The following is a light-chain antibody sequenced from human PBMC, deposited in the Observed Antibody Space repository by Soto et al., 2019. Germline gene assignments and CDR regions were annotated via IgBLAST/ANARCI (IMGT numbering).Light chain of an antibody. J-gene: IGKJ4*01. CDR2: DAS. CDR3: QQYHNWPLT. V-gene: IGKV3-15*01. Sequence: EIVMTQSPATLSVSPGERATLSCRAGQSITGNLTWYQQKPGQAPRLLIYDASTRATGIPARFSGSGSGTEFTLTISSLQSEDFAVYYCQQYHNWPLTFGGGTKVEIK. CDR1: QSITGN.